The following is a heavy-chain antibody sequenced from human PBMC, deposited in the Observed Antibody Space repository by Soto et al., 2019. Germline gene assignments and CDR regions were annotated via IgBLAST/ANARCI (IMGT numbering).Heavy chain of an antibody. J-gene: IGHJ6*02. V-gene: IGHV4-30-4*01. CDR1: GGSISSGDYY. D-gene: IGHD4-17*01. Sequence: PSETLSLTCTVSGGSISSGDYYWSWIRQPPGKGLEWIGYIYYSGSTYYNPSLKSRVTISVDTSKNQFSLKLSSVTAADTAVYYCARDRRPAVTTHYYHYGMDVWGQGTTVTVSS. CDR2: IYYSGST. CDR3: ARDRRPAVTTHYYHYGMDV.